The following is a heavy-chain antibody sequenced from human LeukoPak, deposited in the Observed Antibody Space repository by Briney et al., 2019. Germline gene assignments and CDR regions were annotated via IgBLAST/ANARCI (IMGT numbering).Heavy chain of an antibody. CDR1: GFTLSTNA. Sequence: GGSLRLSCLTSGFTLSTNARSWVRQAPGKGLEWISGISGSGASTYYADSVKGRFTISRDDSRNTLYLQMNSLRGDDTAVYYCAKDVGKWESLHFFDYWGQGTLVTVSS. J-gene: IGHJ4*02. CDR3: AKDVGKWESLHFFDY. D-gene: IGHD1-26*01. CDR2: ISGSGAST. V-gene: IGHV3-23*01.